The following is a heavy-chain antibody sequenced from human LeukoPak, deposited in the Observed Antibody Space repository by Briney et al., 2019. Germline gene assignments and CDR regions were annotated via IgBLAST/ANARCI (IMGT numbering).Heavy chain of an antibody. Sequence: GASVKVSCKASGYTFTSYGISWVRQAPGQGLEWMGWINPNSGGTNYAQKFQGRVTMTRDTSISTAYMELSRLRSDDTAVYYCARPHGSGSYWFYMDVWGKGTTVTISS. CDR3: ARPHGSGSYWFYMDV. J-gene: IGHJ6*03. V-gene: IGHV1-2*02. CDR1: GYTFTSYG. D-gene: IGHD3-10*01. CDR2: INPNSGGT.